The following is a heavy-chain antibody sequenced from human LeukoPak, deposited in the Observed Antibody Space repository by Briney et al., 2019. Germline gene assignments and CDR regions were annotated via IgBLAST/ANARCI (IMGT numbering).Heavy chain of an antibody. Sequence: QTGGSLRLSCAASGFTFSSYGMHWVRQAPGKGLEWVANIKQDGSEKYYVDSVKGRFTISRDNAKNSLYLQMNSLRAEDTAVYYCASVAAAGDYWGQGTLVTVSS. D-gene: IGHD6-13*01. J-gene: IGHJ4*02. V-gene: IGHV3-7*01. CDR3: ASVAAAGDY. CDR1: GFTFSSYG. CDR2: IKQDGSEK.